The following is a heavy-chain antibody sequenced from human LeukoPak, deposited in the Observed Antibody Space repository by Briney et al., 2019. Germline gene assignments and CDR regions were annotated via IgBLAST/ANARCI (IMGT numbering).Heavy chain of an antibody. J-gene: IGHJ4*02. Sequence: PGGSLRLSCAASGFSFTSYGLSWVRQAPGKGLEWVSSISRSGDTTYYADSVKGRFTISRDNAKKSLYLQMDSLRAEDTAVYYCARDGGDYGSGSYYAYWGQGTLVTVSS. D-gene: IGHD3-10*01. CDR1: GFSFTSYG. CDR2: ISRSGDTT. V-gene: IGHV3-23*01. CDR3: ARDGGDYGSGSYYAY.